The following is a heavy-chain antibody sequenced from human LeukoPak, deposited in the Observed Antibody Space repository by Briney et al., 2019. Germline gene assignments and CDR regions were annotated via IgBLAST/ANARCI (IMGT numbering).Heavy chain of an antibody. CDR3: ARHRDGVATVTTWSYYYYYYIDV. D-gene: IGHD4-11*01. CDR1: GYSFTSYW. CDR2: IYPGDSDT. Sequence: GESRKISCKGSGYSFTSYWIGWVRQMPGKGLEWMGIIYPGDSDTRYSPSFQGQVTISADKSISTAYLHWSSLKASDTAMYYRARHRDGVATVTTWSYYYYYYIDVWGKGTTVTVSS. V-gene: IGHV5-51*01. J-gene: IGHJ6*03.